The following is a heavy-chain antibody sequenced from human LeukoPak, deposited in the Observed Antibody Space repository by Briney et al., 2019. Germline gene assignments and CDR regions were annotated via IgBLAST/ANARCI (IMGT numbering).Heavy chain of an antibody. D-gene: IGHD5/OR15-5a*01. CDR1: GFTFSDHF. J-gene: IGHJ4*02. CDR2: MRNKATSYTT. CDR3: TRVRQAVSGLYYFDY. V-gene: IGHV3-72*01. Sequence: GGSLRLSCAASGFTFSDHFMDWVRQAPGKGLEWVGRMRNKATSYTTEYAASVKGRFTFSRDDSKNSPYLQMNSLETEDTAVYYCTRVRQAVSGLYYFDYWGQGTLVTVSS.